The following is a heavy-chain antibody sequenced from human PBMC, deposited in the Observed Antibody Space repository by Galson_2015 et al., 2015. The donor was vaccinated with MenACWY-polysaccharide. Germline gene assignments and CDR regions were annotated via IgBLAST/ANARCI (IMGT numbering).Heavy chain of an antibody. J-gene: IGHJ5*01. CDR3: AKTRSGTAGSLKNWFDS. CDR1: GFTFSIYA. Sequence: SLRLSCAASGFTFSIYAMTWARQAPGKGLEWVSGISGTSRSAYYADSVRGRFTISRDNSKNTLYPQMNSLRAEDTAVYYCAKTRSGTAGSLKNWFDSWGQGTLVTVSS. D-gene: IGHD2-15*01. CDR2: ISGTSRSA. V-gene: IGHV3-23*01.